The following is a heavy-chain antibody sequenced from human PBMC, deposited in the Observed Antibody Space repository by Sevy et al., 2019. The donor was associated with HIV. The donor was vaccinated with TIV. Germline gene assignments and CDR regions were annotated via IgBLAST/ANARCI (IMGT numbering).Heavy chain of an antibody. CDR2: IKQDGSEK. CDR3: ASDHFCMSTSCYWGVYYHYFCMDV. Sequence: GGSLRLSCAASGFTFSSYWMSWVRQAPGKGLEWVANIKQDGSEKYYVDSVKGRFTISRDNAKNSLYLQMNSLRAEDMAVYYCASDHFCMSTSCYWGVYYHYFCMDVWGQGTTVTVSS. J-gene: IGHJ6*02. V-gene: IGHV3-7*01. D-gene: IGHD2-2*01. CDR1: GFTFSSYW.